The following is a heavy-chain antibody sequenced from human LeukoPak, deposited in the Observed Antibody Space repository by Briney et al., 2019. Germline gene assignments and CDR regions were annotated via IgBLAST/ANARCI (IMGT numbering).Heavy chain of an antibody. V-gene: IGHV3-48*03. J-gene: IGHJ5*02. D-gene: IGHD5-24*01. CDR2: ISSSGSTI. CDR1: GFTFSSYE. CDR3: ARDRMAQGWFDP. Sequence: GGPLRLSCAASGFTFSSYEMNWVRQAPGKGLEWVSYISSSGSTIYYADSVKGRFTISRDNAKNSLYLQMNSLRAEDTAVYYCARDRMAQGWFDPWGQGTLVTVSS.